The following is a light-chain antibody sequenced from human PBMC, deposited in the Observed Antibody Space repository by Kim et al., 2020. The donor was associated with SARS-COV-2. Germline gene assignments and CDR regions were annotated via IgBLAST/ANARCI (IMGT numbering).Light chain of an antibody. J-gene: IGKJ5*01. CDR1: QGISSY. CDR3: QQINSDPIT. V-gene: IGKV1-9*01. Sequence: GSVGDRVTIPCRASQGISSYFAWYQQKPGKAPKLPIYAGSTFQRGVPSRFSGSGSGAEITLSIISLQPEDFATYYCQQINSDPITFGQGTRLEIK. CDR2: AGS.